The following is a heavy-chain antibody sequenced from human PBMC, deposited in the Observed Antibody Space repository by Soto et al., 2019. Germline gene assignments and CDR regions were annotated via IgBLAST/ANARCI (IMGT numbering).Heavy chain of an antibody. CDR2: IYYSGST. D-gene: IGHD2-15*01. CDR3: ARSRLDSVVVDASHFDY. V-gene: IGHV4-59*01. J-gene: IGHJ4*02. CDR1: GGSISSYY. Sequence: SETLSLTCTVSGGSISSYYWSWIRQPPGKGLEWIGYIYYSGSTNYNPSLKSRVTISVDTSKNQFSLKLSSVTAADTAVYYCARSRLDSVVVDASHFDYWGQGTPVTVSS.